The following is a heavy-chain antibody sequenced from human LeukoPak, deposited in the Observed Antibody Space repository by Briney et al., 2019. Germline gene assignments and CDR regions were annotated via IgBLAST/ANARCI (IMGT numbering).Heavy chain of an antibody. CDR3: ATEIGGGPYYFDS. D-gene: IGHD2/OR15-2a*01. J-gene: IGHJ4*02. CDR2: IVPILDIT. Sequence: GASVKVSCKASGGTFSNYAITWVRQAPGQGFEFMGRIVPILDITNYARKFQGRVTISADRSTTTAYMELSSLRSDDTAIYYCATEIGGGPYYFDSWGQGTLVTVSS. V-gene: IGHV1-69*04. CDR1: GGTFSNYA.